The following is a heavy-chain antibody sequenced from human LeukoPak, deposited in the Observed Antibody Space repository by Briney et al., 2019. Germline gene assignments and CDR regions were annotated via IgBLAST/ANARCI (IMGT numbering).Heavy chain of an antibody. D-gene: IGHD2-21*01. J-gene: IGHJ4*02. CDR1: GFIFSNFW. Sequence: GGSLRLSCAASGFIFSNFWMSWVRQAPGKGLEWVAGIKQDGSEKFYVDSVKGRLTISRDNAKNSLYLQMNFLRTEDTALYYCARTRGETYFDYWGQGTPVTVSS. CDR3: ARTRGETYFDY. CDR2: IKQDGSEK. V-gene: IGHV3-7*01.